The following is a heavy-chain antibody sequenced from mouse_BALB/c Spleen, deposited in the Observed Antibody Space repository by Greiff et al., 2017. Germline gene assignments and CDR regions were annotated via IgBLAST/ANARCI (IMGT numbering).Heavy chain of an antibody. CDR3: ARRGDYYGSRNWFAY. CDR1: GFAFSSYD. J-gene: IGHJ3*01. V-gene: IGHV5-12-1*01. Sequence: EVMLVESGGGLVKPGGSLKLSCAASGFAFSSYDMSWVRQTPEKRLEWVAYISSGGGSTYYPDTVKGRFTISRDNAKYTPYLQMISLKSEDTAMYYCARRGDYYGSRNWFAYWGQGTLVTVSA. D-gene: IGHD1-1*01. CDR2: ISSGGGST.